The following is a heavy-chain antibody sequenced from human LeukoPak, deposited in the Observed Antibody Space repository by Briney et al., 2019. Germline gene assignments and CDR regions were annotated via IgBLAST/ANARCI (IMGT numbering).Heavy chain of an antibody. J-gene: IGHJ3*02. CDR3: ARVPAAGTRAFDI. CDR2: IYTSGST. D-gene: IGHD6-13*01. V-gene: IGHV4-61*02. Sequence: SETLSLTCTVSGGSISSGSYHWSWIRQPAGKGLEWIGRIYTSGSTNYNPSLKSRVTISVDTSKNQFSLKLSSVTAADTAVYYCARVPAAGTRAFDIWGQGTMVTVSS. CDR1: GGSISSGSYH.